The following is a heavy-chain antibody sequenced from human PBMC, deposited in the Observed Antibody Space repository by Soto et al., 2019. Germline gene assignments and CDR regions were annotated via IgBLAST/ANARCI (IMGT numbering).Heavy chain of an antibody. CDR3: ARHQGLPGIAAAGTKDAFDI. Sequence: SETLSLTCTVSGGSISSSSYYWGWIRQPPGKGLEWIGSIYYSGSTYYNPSLKSRVTISVDTSKNQFSLKLSSVTAADTAVYYCARHQGLPGIAAAGTKDAFDIWGQGTMVTVSS. J-gene: IGHJ3*02. D-gene: IGHD6-13*01. CDR2: IYYSGST. CDR1: GGSISSSSYY. V-gene: IGHV4-39*01.